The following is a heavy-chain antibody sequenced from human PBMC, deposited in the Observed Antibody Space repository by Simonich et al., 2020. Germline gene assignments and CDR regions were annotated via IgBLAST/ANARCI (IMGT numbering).Heavy chain of an antibody. J-gene: IGHJ4*02. CDR3: ARDREVYGSGSYYNY. D-gene: IGHD3-10*01. CDR1: GFTFSSYW. V-gene: IGHV3-7*01. Sequence: EVQLVESGGGLVQPGGSLSLSCAASGFTFSSYWRSWVVQAPGKGLELVANIKQDGSEKYYVDSVKGRFTISRDNAKNSLYLQMNSLRAEDTAVYYCARDREVYGSGSYYNYWGQGTLVTVSS. CDR2: IKQDGSEK.